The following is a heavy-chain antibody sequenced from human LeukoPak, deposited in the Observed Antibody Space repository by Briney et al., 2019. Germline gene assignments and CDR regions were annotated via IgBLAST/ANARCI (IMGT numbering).Heavy chain of an antibody. CDR1: GFTFSSYA. V-gene: IGHV3-23*01. J-gene: IGHJ4*02. Sequence: GASLRLSCAASGFTFSSYAMSWVLQAPGKGLEWVSAISGSGGSTYYADSVKGRFTISRDNSKSTLYLQMNSLRAEDTAVYYCAKDRRGMVFDYWGQGTLVTVSS. CDR2: ISGSGGST. D-gene: IGHD3-10*01. CDR3: AKDRRGMVFDY.